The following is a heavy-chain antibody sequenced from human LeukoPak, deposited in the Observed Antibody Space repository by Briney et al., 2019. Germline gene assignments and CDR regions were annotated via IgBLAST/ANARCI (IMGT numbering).Heavy chain of an antibody. CDR2: ISGSGGST. V-gene: IGHV3-23*01. J-gene: IGHJ4*02. CDR1: GGSISSYY. CDR3: ANRLRGNY. D-gene: IGHD5/OR15-5a*01. Sequence: ETLSLTCTVSGGSISSYYWSWIRQPPGKGLEWVSAISGSGGSTYYADSVKGRFTISRDSSKNTLYLQMNSLRAEDTAVYYCANRLRGNYWGQGTLVTVSS.